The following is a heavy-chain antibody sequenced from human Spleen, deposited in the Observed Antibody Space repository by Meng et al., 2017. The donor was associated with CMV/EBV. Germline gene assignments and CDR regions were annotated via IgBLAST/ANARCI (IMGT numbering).Heavy chain of an antibody. CDR1: GFPFDDYT. CDR2: MYPADSDV. V-gene: IGHV5-51*01. J-gene: IGHJ4*02. Sequence: GESLKISCAASGFPFDDYTMHWVRQAPEKGLEWVGIMYPADSDVRYSPSFQGHVTISADRSIRTAYLQWSSLRASDTAMYYCVTSQILLSPFDYWGQGPRSPSPQ. D-gene: IGHD2-15*01. CDR3: VTSQILLSPFDY.